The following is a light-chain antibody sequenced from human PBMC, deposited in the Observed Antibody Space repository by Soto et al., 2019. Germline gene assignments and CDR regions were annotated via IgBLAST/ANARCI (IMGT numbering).Light chain of an antibody. CDR3: QQYGSSGT. CDR2: GAS. CDR1: QSVSNNY. V-gene: IGKV3-20*01. Sequence: IVLTQSPGTLSLPPRERATLSCRASQSVSNNYLAWYQQKPGQAPRLLIYGASNRATGIPDRFSGSGSGTDFTLTISRLEPEDFAVYYCQQYGSSGTFGQGTKVDIK. J-gene: IGKJ1*01.